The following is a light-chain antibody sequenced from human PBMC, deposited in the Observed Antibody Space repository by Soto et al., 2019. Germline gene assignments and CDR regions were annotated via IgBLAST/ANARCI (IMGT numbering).Light chain of an antibody. V-gene: IGLV2-14*01. CDR1: SSDIGAYNH. Sequence: QSALTQPASVSGSPGQSITISCTGTSSDIGAYNHVSWYQQHPGKAPKLTIYEVSNRPSGVSNRFSGSKSGNTASLAISGLQAEYEAAYYCVSYTSDITWVFGGGTKLTVL. CDR3: VSYTSDITWV. J-gene: IGLJ3*02. CDR2: EVS.